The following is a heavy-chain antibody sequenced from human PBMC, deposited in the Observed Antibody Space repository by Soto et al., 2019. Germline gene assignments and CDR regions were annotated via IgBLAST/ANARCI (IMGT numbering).Heavy chain of an antibody. D-gene: IGHD3-22*01. V-gene: IGHV5-51*01. CDR1: GYSFTSYW. CDR3: ARGYYYDSSGTYNWFDP. Sequence: LGESLKISCKGSGYSFTSYWIGWVRQMPGKGLEWMGIIYPGDSDTRYSPSFQGQVTISADKSISTAYLQWSSLKASDTAMYYCARGYYYDSSGTYNWFDPWSQGTLVTASS. CDR2: IYPGDSDT. J-gene: IGHJ5*02.